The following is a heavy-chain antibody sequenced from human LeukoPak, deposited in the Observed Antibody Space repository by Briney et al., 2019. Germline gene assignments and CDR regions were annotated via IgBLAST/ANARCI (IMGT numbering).Heavy chain of an antibody. J-gene: IGHJ3*02. CDR2: MNPNSGNT. D-gene: IGHD4-17*01. V-gene: IGHV1-8*03. CDR3: ARVSTVNDAFDI. Sequence: ASVKVSCKASGYTFTSYDINWVRQATGQGLEWMGWMNPNSGNTGYAQKFQGRVTITRNTSISTAYMELSSLRSKDTAVYYCARVSTVNDAFDIWGQGTMVTVSS. CDR1: GYTFTSYD.